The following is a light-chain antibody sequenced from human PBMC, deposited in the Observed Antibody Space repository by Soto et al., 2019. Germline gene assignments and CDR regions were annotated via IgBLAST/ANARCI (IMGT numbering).Light chain of an antibody. CDR2: KAS. CDR3: QQYNSYSPT. J-gene: IGKJ1*01. V-gene: IGKV1-5*03. CDR1: QSISTY. Sequence: DIQMTQSPSTLSASVGDRVTITCRASQSISTYLAWYQQKPGKAPKLLIYKASSLESGVPSRFSGSGSETEFTLTISGLQPGDSATYYCQQYNSYSPTFGQGTKVDIK.